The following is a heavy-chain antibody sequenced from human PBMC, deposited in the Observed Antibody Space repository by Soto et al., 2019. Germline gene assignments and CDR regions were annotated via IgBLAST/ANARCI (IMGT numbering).Heavy chain of an antibody. CDR3: AKAEYDFWSGYLLVGIDY. Sequence: QVQLVESGGGVVQPGRSLRLSCAASGFTFSSYGMHWVRQAPGKGLEWVAVISYDGSNKYYADSVKGRFTISRDNSKNPLYLQMNSLRAEDTAVYYCAKAEYDFWSGYLLVGIDYWGQGTLVTVSS. CDR2: ISYDGSNK. V-gene: IGHV3-30*18. J-gene: IGHJ4*02. D-gene: IGHD3-3*01. CDR1: GFTFSSYG.